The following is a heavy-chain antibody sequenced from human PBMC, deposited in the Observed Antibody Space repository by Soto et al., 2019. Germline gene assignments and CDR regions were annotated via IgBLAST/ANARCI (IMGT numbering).Heavy chain of an antibody. CDR1: GFIFEDYD. J-gene: IGHJ4*02. D-gene: IGHD6-6*01. CDR2: ISSNSGAI. Sequence: EVQLVESGGALAQPGRSLRLSFVASGFIFEDYDMHWVRQVPGKGLEWVSSISSNSGAIKYADSVKGRFALSRDNAKNSMYLEMNSLRVEDTAFYFCVKGTFSSSKVIFDYWGQGTLVTVSS. CDR3: VKGTFSSSKVIFDY. V-gene: IGHV3-9*01.